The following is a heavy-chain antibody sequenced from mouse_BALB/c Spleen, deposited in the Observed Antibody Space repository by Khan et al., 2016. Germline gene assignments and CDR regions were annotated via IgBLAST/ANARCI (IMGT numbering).Heavy chain of an antibody. Sequence: EVKLLESGGGLVQPGGSLKLSCAASGFDFSRYWMSWVRQAPGKGLEWIGEINPDSSTINYTPSLKDKFIIYRDNAKNTLYMQMSKGRSEDTALYYCACLYYFCCSYYCCHGTTLTVSS. CDR3: ACLYYFCCSYY. CDR2: INPDSSTI. J-gene: IGHJ2*01. D-gene: IGHD1-1*01. V-gene: IGHV4-1*02. CDR1: GFDFSRYW.